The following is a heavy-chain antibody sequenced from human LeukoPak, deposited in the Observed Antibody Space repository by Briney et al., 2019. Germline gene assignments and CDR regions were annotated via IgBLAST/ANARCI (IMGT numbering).Heavy chain of an antibody. CDR3: AREIGQLGGAFDI. J-gene: IGHJ3*02. CDR1: GFTVSTVY. CDR2: IYGGPTA. Sequence: PGGPLSLSCAPSGFTVSTVYMTWVRQAPGKGLEWVSVIYGGPTAYSADSVKDRFTISRDNPKNTLNLQMNSLRAEDSAVYYCAREIGQLGGAFDIWGQGTMVTVSS. D-gene: IGHD6-13*01. V-gene: IGHV3-53*01.